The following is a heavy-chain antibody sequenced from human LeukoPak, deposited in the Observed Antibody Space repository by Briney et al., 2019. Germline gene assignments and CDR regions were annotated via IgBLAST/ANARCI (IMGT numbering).Heavy chain of an antibody. CDR2: INSDGTVT. D-gene: IGHD6-13*01. J-gene: IGHJ4*02. V-gene: IGHV3-74*01. Sequence: GGSLRLSCAASGFTFSPYWMKWVRQAPGKGLEWVSRINSDGTVTSYADSVKGRFTVSRDNAENTLHLHMNSLRAEDTAVYFCVREYGSSCYSWGQGALVTVSP. CDR3: VREYGSSCYS. CDR1: GFTFSPYW.